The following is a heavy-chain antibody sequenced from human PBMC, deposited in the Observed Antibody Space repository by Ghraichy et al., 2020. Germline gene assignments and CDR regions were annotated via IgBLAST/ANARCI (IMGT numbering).Heavy chain of an antibody. Sequence: ASVKVSCKASGYTFTSYDINWVRQATGQGLEWMGWMNPNSGDTGYAQKFQGRVTLTRNTSMTTAYMELSSLGSEDTAVYYCARGRAVVGATLSWWGQGTLVTVSS. D-gene: IGHD1-26*01. CDR3: ARGRAVVGATLSW. CDR1: GYTFTSYD. J-gene: IGHJ4*02. CDR2: MNPNSGDT. V-gene: IGHV1-8*01.